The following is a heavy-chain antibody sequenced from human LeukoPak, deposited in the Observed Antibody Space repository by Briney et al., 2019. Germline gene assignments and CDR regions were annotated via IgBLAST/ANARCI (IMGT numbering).Heavy chain of an antibody. CDR1: GFTFSSYS. D-gene: IGHD3/OR15-3a*01. Sequence: PGGSLRLSCAASGFTFSSYSMHWVRQAPGKGLEWLTLISYHGSNKDYTDSVKGRFTISRDNSKNTVFLQMNSLRTEDTAIYLCARSPERLGQGYLDSWGQGTLVTVSS. CDR2: ISYHGSNK. J-gene: IGHJ4*02. CDR3: ARSPERLGQGYLDS. V-gene: IGHV3-30*04.